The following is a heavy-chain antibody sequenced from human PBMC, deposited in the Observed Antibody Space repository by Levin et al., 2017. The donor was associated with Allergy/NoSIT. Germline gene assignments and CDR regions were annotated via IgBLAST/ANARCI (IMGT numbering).Heavy chain of an antibody. CDR3: ARRDTAAGGSPKLYYFDY. J-gene: IGHJ4*02. CDR2: ISESGGTT. D-gene: IGHD6-13*01. CDR1: GLTFSRYA. V-gene: IGHV3-23*01. Sequence: GGSLRLSCAASGLTFSRYAMSWVRQAPGKGLEWVSSISESGGTTFYADSVKGRFTISRDNSKNTLYLQMNSLRAEDTAVYYCARRDTAAGGSPKLYYFDYWGQGTLVTVSS.